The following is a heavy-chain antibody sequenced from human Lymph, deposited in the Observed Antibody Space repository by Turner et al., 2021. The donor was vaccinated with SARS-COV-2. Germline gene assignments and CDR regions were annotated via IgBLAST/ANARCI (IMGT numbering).Heavy chain of an antibody. V-gene: IGHV3-30*09. D-gene: IGHD3-10*01. Sequence: QVQLVASWGVVVQPGRALRLPSAATGCTFSTYAIYWVRQAPGKGVEWVAVRSYDGSNKYYADAVKRGFAITRDNSNKTTDLQMNSRRAEETAVDYCARYGSGGYYYYGMDVWGQGTTVTVSS. CDR2: RSYDGSNK. CDR3: ARYGSGGYYYYGMDV. CDR1: GCTFSTYA. J-gene: IGHJ6*02.